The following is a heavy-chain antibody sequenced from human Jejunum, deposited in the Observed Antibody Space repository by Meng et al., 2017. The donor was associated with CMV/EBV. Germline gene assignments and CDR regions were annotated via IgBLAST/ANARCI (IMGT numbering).Heavy chain of an antibody. V-gene: IGHV3-23*01. J-gene: IGHJ4*02. CDR3: AKTGGGIDY. Sequence: SCASAGLTFWNSVMRLGRQPSGKGVEWVSRISGTDTSTYYADSVKGRFTISRDNSKNMVYLQMNSLRAEDTAVYYCAKTGGGIDYWGQGTLVTVSS. CDR1: GLTFWNSV. D-gene: IGHD1-14*01. CDR2: ISGTDTST.